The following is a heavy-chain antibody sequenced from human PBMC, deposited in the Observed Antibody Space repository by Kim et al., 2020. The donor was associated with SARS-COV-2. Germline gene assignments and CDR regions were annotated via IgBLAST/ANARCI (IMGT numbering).Heavy chain of an antibody. CDR2: ISAYNGNT. CDR1: GYTFTSYG. D-gene: IGHD3-10*01. Sequence: ASVKVSCKASGYTFTSYGISWVRQAPGQGLEWMGWISAYNGNTNYAQKLQGRVTMTTDTSTSTAYMELRSLRSDDTAVYYCAATITMVRGDTYYFDYWGQGTLVTVSS. J-gene: IGHJ4*02. V-gene: IGHV1-18*04. CDR3: AATITMVRGDTYYFDY.